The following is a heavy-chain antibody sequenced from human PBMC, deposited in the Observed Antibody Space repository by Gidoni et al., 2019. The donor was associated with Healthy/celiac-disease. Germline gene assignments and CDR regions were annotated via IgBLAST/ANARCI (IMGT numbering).Heavy chain of an antibody. J-gene: IGHJ4*02. CDR2: ISSISSYI. D-gene: IGHD3-9*01. V-gene: IGHV3-21*01. CDR1: GFTFSSYS. CDR3: AREGDVLRYFDWLSYYFDY. Sequence: EVQLVESGGGLVKPGGSLRLSCAAYGFTFSSYSMNWVRQAPGKGLEWVSSISSISSYIYYADSVKGRFTISRDNAKNSLYLQMNSLRAEDTAVYYCAREGDVLRYFDWLSYYFDYWGQGTLVTVSS.